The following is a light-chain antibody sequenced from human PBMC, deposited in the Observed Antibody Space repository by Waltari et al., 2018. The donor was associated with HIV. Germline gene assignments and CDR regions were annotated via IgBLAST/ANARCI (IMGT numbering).Light chain of an antibody. V-gene: IGLV1-44*01. Sequence: HSVLTQAPSASGTLGQRVTISCSGSISNIGTNSVSWFQQLPGMSPRLIIFSDSQRPSGVPVRFSASKSGTSASLAIDGLESGDEADYYCAARDDILSGSWVFGGGT. CDR2: SDS. CDR1: ISNIGTNS. CDR3: AARDDILSGSWV. J-gene: IGLJ3*02.